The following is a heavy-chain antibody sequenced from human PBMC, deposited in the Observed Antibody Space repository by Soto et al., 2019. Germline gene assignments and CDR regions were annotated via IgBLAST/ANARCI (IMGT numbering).Heavy chain of an antibody. CDR2: ISSSGGRA. J-gene: IGHJ3*02. V-gene: IGHV3-23*01. D-gene: IGHD3-22*01. CDR1: GFTFSRYA. CDR3: AKYFYDDTGSGGASVI. Sequence: GGSLRLSCAASGFTFSRYAMNWVRQAPGKGLEWVSAISSSGGRAYYADSVKGRFTNSRDNSENTLYLQMDSLRAEDTAIYYCAKYFYDDTGSGGASVIWGPGTMVPVSS.